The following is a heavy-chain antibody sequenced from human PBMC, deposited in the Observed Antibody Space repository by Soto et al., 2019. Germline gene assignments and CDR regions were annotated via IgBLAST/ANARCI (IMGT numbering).Heavy chain of an antibody. CDR2: TYYRSKWYN. J-gene: IGHJ4*02. Sequence: PSQTLSLTCAISVDSVSSNSAAWNWIRQSPSRGLEWLGRTYYRSKWYNDYAVSVKSRITINPDTSKNQFSLQLNSVTPEDTAVYYCARGVYYDILTGYYTSAPGHFEYWGQGTLVTVSS. D-gene: IGHD3-9*01. CDR3: ARGVYYDILTGYYTSAPGHFEY. V-gene: IGHV6-1*01. CDR1: VDSVSSNSAA.